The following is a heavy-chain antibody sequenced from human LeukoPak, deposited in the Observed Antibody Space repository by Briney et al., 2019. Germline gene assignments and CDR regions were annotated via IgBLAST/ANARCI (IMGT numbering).Heavy chain of an antibody. J-gene: IGHJ5*02. D-gene: IGHD2-15*01. Sequence: GESLKISCKGSGYSYTNNWIGWVRQMPGKGLEWMGITYPGDSNTRYSPSFQGQVTISADKSISSAYLQWSSLKASDTAMYYCVRSPACSSGTCYPNWFDPWGQGTLVTVSS. CDR3: VRSPACSSGTCYPNWFDP. CDR2: TYPGDSNT. V-gene: IGHV5-51*01. CDR1: GYSYTNNW.